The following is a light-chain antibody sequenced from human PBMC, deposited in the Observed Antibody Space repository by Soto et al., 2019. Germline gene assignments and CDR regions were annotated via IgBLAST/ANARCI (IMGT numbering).Light chain of an antibody. Sequence: IQLTQSPSSLSVSVGDRVTITCQASQDISNYLNWYQQKPGKAPKLLIYDASDLETRVPSRFSGSGSGTDFTFTISSLQPEDIATYYCQQYDNLPSLTFGGGTKVEI. V-gene: IGKV1-33*01. CDR2: DAS. CDR3: QQYDNLPSLT. CDR1: QDISNY. J-gene: IGKJ4*01.